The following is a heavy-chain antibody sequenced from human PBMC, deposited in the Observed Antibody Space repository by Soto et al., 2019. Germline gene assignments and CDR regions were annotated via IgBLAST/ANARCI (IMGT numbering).Heavy chain of an antibody. V-gene: IGHV5-51*01. J-gene: IGHJ6*02. D-gene: IGHD6-6*01. CDR2: IYPGDSDT. Sequence: RXDSLTISCKGSGYSFTSYWIGLVGQMPGKGLEWMGIIYPGDSDTRYSPSFQGQVTISADKSISTAYLQWSSLKASDTAMYYCARQSIAARLHGMDVWGQGTTVTVSS. CDR3: ARQSIAARLHGMDV. CDR1: GYSFTSYW.